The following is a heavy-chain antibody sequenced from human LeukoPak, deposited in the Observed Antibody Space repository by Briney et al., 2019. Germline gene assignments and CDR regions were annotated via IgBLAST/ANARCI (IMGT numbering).Heavy chain of an antibody. CDR2: IQYDGSNT. CDR3: AKDGPQYSSGYYPDY. D-gene: IGHD3-22*01. Sequence: PGGSLRLSCAASGFTFSSYGIHWIRQAPGKGLEWVASIQYDGSNTYYADSVKGRFTVSRDNSKNTLYLQMNSLRVEDTAVYYCAKDGPQYSSGYYPDYWGQGTLVTVSS. CDR1: GFTFSSYG. V-gene: IGHV3-30*02. J-gene: IGHJ4*02.